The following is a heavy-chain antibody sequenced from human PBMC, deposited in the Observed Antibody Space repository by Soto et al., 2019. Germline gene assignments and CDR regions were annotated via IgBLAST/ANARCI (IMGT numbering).Heavy chain of an antibody. J-gene: IGHJ4*02. D-gene: IGHD2-8*02. CDR1: GYTFASDG. CDR3: ARGRYWDY. CDR2: ISAHNGNT. Sequence: QVHLVQSGAEVKKPGASVKVSCKASGYTFASDGITWVRQAPGQGLEWMGWISAHNGNTDYAQKLQGRVIVTRDTSTSTAYMELRSLRSDDTAVYYCARGRYWDYWGQGALVTVSS. V-gene: IGHV1-18*01.